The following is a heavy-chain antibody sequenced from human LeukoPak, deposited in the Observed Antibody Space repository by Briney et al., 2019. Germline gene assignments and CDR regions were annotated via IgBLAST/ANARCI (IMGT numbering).Heavy chain of an antibody. Sequence: PSETLSLTCTVSGGSISSYYWSWIRQPAGKGLEWIGRIYTSGSTNYNPSLKSRVTMSVDTSKNQFSLKLSSVTAADTAVYYCARDQVPEGGGYCSSTSRYQRNGAFDIWGQGTVVTVSS. CDR3: ARDQVPEGGGYCSSTSRYQRNGAFDI. J-gene: IGHJ3*02. CDR1: GGSISSYY. D-gene: IGHD2-2*01. CDR2: IYTSGST. V-gene: IGHV4-4*07.